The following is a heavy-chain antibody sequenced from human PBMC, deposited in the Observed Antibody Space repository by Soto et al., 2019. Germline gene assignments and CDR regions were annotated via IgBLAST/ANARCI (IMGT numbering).Heavy chain of an antibody. CDR2: IYYSGST. CDR3: ARELFGRSVWFDP. V-gene: IGHV4-59*01. D-gene: IGHD3-10*01. CDR1: GGSISSYY. Sequence: QVQLQESGPGLVKPSETLSLTCTVSGGSISSYYWSWIRQPPGKGLEWIGYIYYSGSTNYNPSLKSRVTISVDTSKNQFSLKLSSVTAADTAVYCCARELFGRSVWFDPWGQGTLVTVSS. J-gene: IGHJ5*02.